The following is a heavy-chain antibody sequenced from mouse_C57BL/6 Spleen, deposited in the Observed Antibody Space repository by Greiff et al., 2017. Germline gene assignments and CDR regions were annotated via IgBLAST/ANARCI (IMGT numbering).Heavy chain of an antibody. D-gene: IGHD2-12*01. Sequence: EVQLVESGGGLVQPKGSLKLSCAASGFSFTTYAMNWVRQAPGKGLEWVARIRSKSNNYATYYADSVKDRFTISRDDSESMLYLQMNNLKTEDTAMYYCVSPYDCWFAYWGQGTLVTVSA. V-gene: IGHV10-1*01. CDR1: GFSFTTYA. CDR3: VSPYDCWFAY. CDR2: IRSKSNNYAT. J-gene: IGHJ3*01.